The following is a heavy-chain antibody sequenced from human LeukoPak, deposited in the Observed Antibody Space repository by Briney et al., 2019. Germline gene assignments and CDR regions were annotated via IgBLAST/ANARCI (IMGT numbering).Heavy chain of an antibody. V-gene: IGHV3-48*03. Sequence: GGSLRLSCTASGFTFSSSEMNWVRQAPGKGLEWVSTISRSAITIYYADSVKGRFTISRDNAKNSLYLQMNSLRAEDTAVYYCARVGVLSSSWLLYWGQGTLVTVSS. CDR1: GFTFSSSE. CDR2: ISRSAITI. D-gene: IGHD6-13*01. J-gene: IGHJ4*02. CDR3: ARVGVLSSSWLLY.